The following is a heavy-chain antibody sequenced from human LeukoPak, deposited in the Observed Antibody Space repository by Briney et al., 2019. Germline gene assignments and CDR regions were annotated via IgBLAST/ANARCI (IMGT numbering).Heavy chain of an antibody. V-gene: IGHV4-59*01. CDR3: ASEGSLSAFDI. CDR2: IYYSGST. J-gene: IGHJ3*02. Sequence: SETLSLTCTVSGGSISSYYWSWIRQPPGKGLEWIGYIYYSGSTNYNPSLKSRVTISVGTSKNQFSLKLSSVTAADTAVYYCASEGSLSAFDIWGQGTMVTVSS. D-gene: IGHD1-26*01. CDR1: GGSISSYY.